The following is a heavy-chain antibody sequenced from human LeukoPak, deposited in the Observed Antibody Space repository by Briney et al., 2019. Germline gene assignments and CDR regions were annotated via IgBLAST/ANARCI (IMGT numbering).Heavy chain of an antibody. Sequence: GGSLRLSCAASGFTFSSYEMNWVRQAPGKGLEWVSYISSSGTIIYYADSVKGRFTISRDNAKNSLYLQMNSLRAEDTAVYYCAKELNYGSGSSNNCFDPWGQGTLVTVSS. D-gene: IGHD3-10*01. V-gene: IGHV3-48*03. CDR2: ISSSGTII. J-gene: IGHJ5*02. CDR1: GFTFSSYE. CDR3: AKELNYGSGSSNNCFDP.